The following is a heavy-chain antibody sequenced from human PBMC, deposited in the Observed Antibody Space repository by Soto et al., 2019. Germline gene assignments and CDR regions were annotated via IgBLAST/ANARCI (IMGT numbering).Heavy chain of an antibody. J-gene: IGHJ4*02. D-gene: IGHD3-9*01. CDR1: GFTFDNYA. Sequence: GGSLRLSCAASGFTFDNYAMAWVRRAPGKGLEWVSSIGHSGYSINYGDSVKGRFTISRDNSKNMVFLEMNALRAEDTAIYYCARSDDKDTLTACYNWGQGALVTLSS. CDR3: ARSDDKDTLTACYN. V-gene: IGHV3-23*01. CDR2: IGHSGYSI.